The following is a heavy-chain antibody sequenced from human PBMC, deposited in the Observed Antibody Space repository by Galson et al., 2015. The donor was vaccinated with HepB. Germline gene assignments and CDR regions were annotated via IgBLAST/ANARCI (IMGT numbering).Heavy chain of an antibody. J-gene: IGHJ4*02. V-gene: IGHV3-11*01. CDR1: GFTFSDYY. D-gene: IGHD2-15*01. CDR3: ARSTVVVVAATGRDY. Sequence: SLRLSCAASGFTFSDYYMSWLRQAPGKGLEWVSYISSSGSTIYYADSEKGRFTISRDNAKNSLYLQMNSLRAEDTAVYYCARSTVVVVAATGRDYWGQGTLVTVSS. CDR2: ISSSGSTI.